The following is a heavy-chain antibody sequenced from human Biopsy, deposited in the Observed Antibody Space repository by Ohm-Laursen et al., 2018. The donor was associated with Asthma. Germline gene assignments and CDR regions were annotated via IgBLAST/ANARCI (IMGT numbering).Heavy chain of an antibody. J-gene: IGHJ4*02. CDR1: GVSIRSYY. CDR3: AGFCSGGNCPDH. V-gene: IGHV4-59*01. CDR2: IHYSGNT. Sequence: TLSLTCTVSGVSIRSYYWTWIRQPPGKGLEWIGNIHYSGNTYSNPSLKSRVTISVDTSKKQISLRLSSVIAADTAVYYCAGFCSGGNCPDHWGQGTLVIVSS. D-gene: IGHD2-15*01.